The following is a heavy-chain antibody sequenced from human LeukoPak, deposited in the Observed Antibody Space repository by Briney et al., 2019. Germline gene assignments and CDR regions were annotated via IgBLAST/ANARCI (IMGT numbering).Heavy chain of an antibody. CDR2: INPNSGGT. CDR1: GYTFTGYY. Sequence: GASVKVSCKASGYTFTGYYMHWVRQAPGQGLEWMGRINPNSGGTNYAQKFQGRVTMTRYTSISTAYMELSRLRSDDTAVYYCARKNWNYGVHYYYYMDVWGKGTTVTVSS. CDR3: ARKNWNYGVHYYYYMDV. D-gene: IGHD1-7*01. J-gene: IGHJ6*03. V-gene: IGHV1-2*06.